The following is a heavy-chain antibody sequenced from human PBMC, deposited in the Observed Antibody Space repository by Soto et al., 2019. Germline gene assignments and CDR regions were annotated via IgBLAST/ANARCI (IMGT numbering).Heavy chain of an antibody. J-gene: IGHJ6*02. Sequence: GGSLRLSCKASGFTFSDFGMHWVRQAPGKGLEWVSAIWYDGSYQYYADPVRGRFTISRDNSKNTLFLQMNSLRAEDTAVYYCAKDPYYYDTSEMDVWGQGTTVTVSS. D-gene: IGHD3-22*01. CDR1: GFTFSDFG. CDR2: IWYDGSYQ. V-gene: IGHV3-33*06. CDR3: AKDPYYYDTSEMDV.